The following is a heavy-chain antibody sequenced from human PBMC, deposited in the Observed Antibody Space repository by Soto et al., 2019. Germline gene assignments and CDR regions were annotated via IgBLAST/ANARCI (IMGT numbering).Heavy chain of an antibody. D-gene: IGHD3-9*01. CDR2: IYYSGST. J-gene: IGHJ3*02. Sequence: PSETLSLTCTVSGGSISSGDYYWSWIRQPPGKGLEWIGYIYYSGSTYYNPPLKSRVTISVDTSKNQFSLKLSSVTAADTAVYYCASILLGPDAFDIWGQGTMVTVSS. CDR3: ASILLGPDAFDI. CDR1: GGSISSGDYY. V-gene: IGHV4-30-4*01.